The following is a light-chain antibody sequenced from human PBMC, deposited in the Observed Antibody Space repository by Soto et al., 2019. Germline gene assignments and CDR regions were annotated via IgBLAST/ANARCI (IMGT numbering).Light chain of an antibody. CDR2: GAS. CDR3: QQYGSSPFT. Sequence: EIVWTQSPGTLSFSPGERATLSCRASQSVSSSYLAWYQQKPGQAPRLLIYGASSRATGIPDRFSGSGSGTDFTLTISRLEPEDFAVYYCQQYGSSPFTFGPGTKVDIK. J-gene: IGKJ3*01. V-gene: IGKV3-20*01. CDR1: QSVSSSY.